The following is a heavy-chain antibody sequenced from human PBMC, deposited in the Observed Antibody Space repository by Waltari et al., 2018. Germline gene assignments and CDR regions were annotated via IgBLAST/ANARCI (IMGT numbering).Heavy chain of an antibody. Sequence: EVQLVESGGGLVQPGGSLRLSCAASGFSFSSYWMTWVRQAQGKGLEWVASINEDGSEKQYVESVKGRFTISRDNAKNSLYRQMNSLRADDTAVYYCARDSTRRFDYWGQGTLVTVSS. CDR2: INEDGSEK. J-gene: IGHJ4*02. CDR1: GFSFSSYW. D-gene: IGHD6-6*01. CDR3: ARDSTRRFDY. V-gene: IGHV3-7*01.